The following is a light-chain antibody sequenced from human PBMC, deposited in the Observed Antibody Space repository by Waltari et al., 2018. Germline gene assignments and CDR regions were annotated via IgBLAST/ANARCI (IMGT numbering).Light chain of an antibody. CDR3: QQRSNWPAS. CDR1: QSVSSY. Sequence: EIVLTQSPATLSLSPGERATLSCRASQSVSSYLAWYQQKPGQSPSLLIYDASNRATGIPARCSGSGSGTDFTLTISSLEPEDFAVYYCQQRSNWPASFGGGTKVEIK. J-gene: IGKJ4*01. V-gene: IGKV3-11*01. CDR2: DAS.